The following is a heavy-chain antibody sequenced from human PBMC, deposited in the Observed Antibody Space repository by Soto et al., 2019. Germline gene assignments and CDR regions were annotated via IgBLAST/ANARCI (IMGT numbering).Heavy chain of an antibody. Sequence: EVHLLESGGGLVQPGGSLRLSCAASGFTFSSYAMSWVRQAPGKGLEWVSAISGSGGSTYYADSVKGRFTNSRDNSKNTLYLQMNSLRAEDTAVYYCAKGGDYGSGLFDPWGQGTLVTVSS. D-gene: IGHD3-10*01. CDR2: ISGSGGST. V-gene: IGHV3-23*01. CDR3: AKGGDYGSGLFDP. J-gene: IGHJ5*02. CDR1: GFTFSSYA.